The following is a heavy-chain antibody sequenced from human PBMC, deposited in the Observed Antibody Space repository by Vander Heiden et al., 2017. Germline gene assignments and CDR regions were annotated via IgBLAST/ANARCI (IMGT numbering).Heavy chain of an antibody. CDR3: VGNYYDSRGYYFIDS. Sequence: QVQLQESGPGLVRPSETLSLPCAVSGGSMGNYYWTWLRQPAGKALEWLGRTYTGGSTNYNPSLKSRVTMSVATSKNQFSLKLTSVTAADTAVYYCVGNYYDSRGYYFIDSWGQGTLVTVS. CDR2: TYTGGST. V-gene: IGHV4-4*07. CDR1: GGSMGNYY. D-gene: IGHD3-22*01. J-gene: IGHJ4*02.